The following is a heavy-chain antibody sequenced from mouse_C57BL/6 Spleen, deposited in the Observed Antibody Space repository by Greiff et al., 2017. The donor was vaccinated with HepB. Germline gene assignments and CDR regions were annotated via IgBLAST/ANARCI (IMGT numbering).Heavy chain of an antibody. CDR3: ARGYYGSSGFAY. CDR2: IDPSDSYT. D-gene: IGHD1-1*01. V-gene: IGHV1-50*01. CDR1: GYTFTSYW. Sequence: VQVVESGAELVKPGASVKLSCKASGYTFTSYWMQWVKQRPGQGLEWIGEIDPSDSYTNYNQKFKGKATLTVDTSSSSAYMQLSSLTSEDSAVYYCARGYYGSSGFAYWGQGTLVTVSA. J-gene: IGHJ3*01.